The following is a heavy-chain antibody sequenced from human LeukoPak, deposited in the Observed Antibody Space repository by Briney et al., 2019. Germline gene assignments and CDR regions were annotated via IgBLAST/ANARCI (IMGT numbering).Heavy chain of an antibody. D-gene: IGHD3-16*01. CDR1: GGSISSYY. CDR2: IYNSGST. V-gene: IGHV4-59*08. CDR3: ARRNILTEGEAFDI. J-gene: IGHJ3*02. Sequence: SETLSLTCAVSGGSISSYYWTWIRQPPGKGLEWIGYIYNSGSTNYNPSLRSRVTISVDASENQFSLKLNSVTAADTAVYYCARRNILTEGEAFDIWGQGTLVTVSS.